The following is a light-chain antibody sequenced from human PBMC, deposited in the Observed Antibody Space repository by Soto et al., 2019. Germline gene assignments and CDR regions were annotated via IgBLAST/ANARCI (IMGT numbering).Light chain of an antibody. CDR1: SSDVGSYNL. CDR2: EDN. J-gene: IGLJ2*01. V-gene: IGLV2-23*01. CDR3: CSYAGSTTFVI. Sequence: QSVLTQPASVSGSPGQSITISCTGTSSDVGSYNLVSWYQQHPGKAPKLMIYEDNKLPSGVSNRFSGSKSGNTASLTISGLQAEDEADYHCCSYAGSTTFVIFGGGTKLTVL.